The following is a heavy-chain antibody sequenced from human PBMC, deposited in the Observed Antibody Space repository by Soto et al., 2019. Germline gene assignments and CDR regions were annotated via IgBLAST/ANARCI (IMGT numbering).Heavy chain of an antibody. Sequence: ASVKVSCKASGYTFTSYGISWVRQAPGQGLEWMGWISAYNGNTNYAQKLQGRVTMTTDTSTSTAYMELRSLRSDDTAVYYCARYRPKFHATLWFGELFRWLDPWGQGTLVTVYS. CDR1: GYTFTSYG. J-gene: IGHJ5*02. D-gene: IGHD3-10*01. V-gene: IGHV1-18*01. CDR3: ARYRPKFHATLWFGELFRWLDP. CDR2: ISAYNGNT.